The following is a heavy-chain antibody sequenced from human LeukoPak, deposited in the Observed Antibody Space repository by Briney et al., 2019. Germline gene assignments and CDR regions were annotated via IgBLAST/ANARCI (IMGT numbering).Heavy chain of an antibody. CDR1: GYSISSGSY. CDR3: SRQGSRSWYGDFDY. Sequence: SETLSLTCAVSGYSISSGSYWGWGRQPPGKGLEWIGSIYHSGDTYYNPSLRSRLTISVDKFKNQFSLKLTSMTAADTAVYYCSRQGSRSWYGDFDYWGQGTLVTVSS. CDR2: IYHSGDT. J-gene: IGHJ4*02. D-gene: IGHD6-13*01. V-gene: IGHV4-38-2*01.